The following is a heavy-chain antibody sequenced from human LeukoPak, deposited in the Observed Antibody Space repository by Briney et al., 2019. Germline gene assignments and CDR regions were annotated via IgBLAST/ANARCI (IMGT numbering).Heavy chain of an antibody. J-gene: IGHJ5*02. CDR3: ARWGIAAAGTSRTNLNWFDP. CDR2: ISAYNGNT. Sequence: ASVKVSCKASGYTFTSYGISWVRQAPGQGPEWMGWISAYNGNTNYAQKLQGRVTMTTDTSTSTAYVELRSLRSDDTAVYYCARWGIAAAGTSRTNLNWFDPWGQGTLVTVSS. V-gene: IGHV1-18*04. D-gene: IGHD6-13*01. CDR1: GYTFTSYG.